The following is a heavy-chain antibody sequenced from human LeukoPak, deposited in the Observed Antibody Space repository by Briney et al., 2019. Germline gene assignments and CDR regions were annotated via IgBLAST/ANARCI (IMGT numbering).Heavy chain of an antibody. CDR2: IGGTDGTT. D-gene: IGHD3-10*01. V-gene: IGHV3-23*01. CDR1: GFTFRNYV. CDR3: TKRIDGAGSYYIDF. J-gene: IGHJ4*02. Sequence: PGGSRRLSCAASGFTFRNYVMSWVRQAPGKGLEWVSAIGGTDGTTFYAAFVKGRFTISRDNSRNTLYLQVNSLRAEDTAVYYCTKRIDGAGSYYIDFWGQGTVVTVSS.